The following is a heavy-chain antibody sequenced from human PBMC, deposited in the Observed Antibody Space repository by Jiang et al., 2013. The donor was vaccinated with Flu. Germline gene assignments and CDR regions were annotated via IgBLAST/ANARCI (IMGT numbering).Heavy chain of an antibody. J-gene: IGHJ3*02. V-gene: IGHV3-30*18. D-gene: IGHD3-22*01. CDR3: AKGPGSITMKYAADAFDI. Sequence: EWVAVISYDGSNKYYADSVKGRFTISRDNSKNTLYLQMNSLRAEDTAVYYCAKGPGSITMKYAADAFDIWGQGTMVTVSS. CDR2: ISYDGSNK.